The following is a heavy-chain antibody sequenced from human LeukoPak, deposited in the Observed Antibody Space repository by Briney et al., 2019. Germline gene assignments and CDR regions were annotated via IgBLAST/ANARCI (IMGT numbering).Heavy chain of an antibody. CDR2: IIPIFGTA. D-gene: IGHD3-10*01. J-gene: IGHJ4*02. V-gene: IGHV1-69*13. CDR3: ARGRPSYGSMDFDY. Sequence: ASVKVSCKASGGTFSSYAISWVRQAPGQGLGWMGGIIPIFGTANYAQKFQGRVTITADESTSTAYMELSSLRSEDTAVYYCARGRPSYGSMDFDYWGQGTLVTVSS. CDR1: GGTFSSYA.